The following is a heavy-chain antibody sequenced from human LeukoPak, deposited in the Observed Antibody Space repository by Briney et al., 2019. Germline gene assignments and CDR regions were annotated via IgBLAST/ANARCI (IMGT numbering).Heavy chain of an antibody. CDR2: IYYSAST. Sequence: KASXTLSLTCTVSGGSISSGNYYWRWIRQPPGKGLEWIGYIYYSASTYYNPSLKSRVTISVDTSKNQFSLKLSSVTAADTAVYCCARAPIGVVTFFDYWGQGTLVTVSS. V-gene: IGHV4-30-4*08. J-gene: IGHJ4*02. D-gene: IGHD3-3*01. CDR1: GGSISSGNYY. CDR3: ARAPIGVVTFFDY.